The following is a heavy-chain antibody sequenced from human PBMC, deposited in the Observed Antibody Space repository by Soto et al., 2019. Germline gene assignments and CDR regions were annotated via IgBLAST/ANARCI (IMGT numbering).Heavy chain of an antibody. J-gene: IGHJ6*02. CDR3: ARSFQVGYCSSTSCPNYYGMDV. CDR2: INPNSGGT. Sequence: ASVKVSCKASGYTFTGYYMHWVRQAPGQGLEWMGWINPNSGGTNYAQKFQGRVTMTRDTSISTAYMELRRLRSDDTAVYYCARSFQVGYCSSTSCPNYYGMDVWGQGTTVTVSS. V-gene: IGHV1-2*02. D-gene: IGHD2-2*01. CDR1: GYTFTGYY.